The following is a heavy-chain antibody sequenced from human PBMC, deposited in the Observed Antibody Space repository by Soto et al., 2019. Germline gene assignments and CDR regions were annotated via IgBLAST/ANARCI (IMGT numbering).Heavy chain of an antibody. V-gene: IGHV1-46*01. J-gene: IGHJ4*02. CDR3: ARGLGLGDC. D-gene: IGHD3-9*01. Sequence: QVQLVQSGAEVKKPGASVKVSCKASGYTFSSYYIHWVRQAPGQGLEWIGIINPNGGSTNYAQNVKGRLTVTRDTYTATVYMDLSALTSDDTAMYYWARGLGLGDCWGQGPLVTVSS. CDR2: INPNGGST. CDR1: GYTFSSYY.